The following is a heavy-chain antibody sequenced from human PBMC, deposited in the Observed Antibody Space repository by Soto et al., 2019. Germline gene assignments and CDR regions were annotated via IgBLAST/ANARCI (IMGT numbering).Heavy chain of an antibody. Sequence: QVQLVQSGAEVKKPGASVKVSCKASGYTFTSYGISWVRQAPGQGLEWMGWISAYNGNANYAQKLQGRVTMTTDPSTSTAYRALGGLRCDDTGEYYCARFLRVEWLVRYNRFGPWGQGTLVTVSS. J-gene: IGHJ5*02. CDR3: ARFLRVEWLVRYNRFGP. CDR1: GYTFTSYG. CDR2: ISAYNGNA. D-gene: IGHD6-19*01. V-gene: IGHV1-18*01.